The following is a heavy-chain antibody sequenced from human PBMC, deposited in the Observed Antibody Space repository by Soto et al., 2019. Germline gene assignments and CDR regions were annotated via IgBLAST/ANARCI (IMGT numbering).Heavy chain of an antibody. V-gene: IGHV4-39*01. Sequence: SETLSLTCTVSGDSISSYYWGWIRQPPGKGLEWIGSIYYSGSTYYNPSLKSRVTISVDTSKNQFSLKLSSVTAADTAVYYCAGLFPDYGDYVWYYYYGMDVWGQGTTVTVSS. CDR2: IYYSGST. CDR3: AGLFPDYGDYVWYYYYGMDV. D-gene: IGHD4-17*01. J-gene: IGHJ6*02. CDR1: GDSISSYY.